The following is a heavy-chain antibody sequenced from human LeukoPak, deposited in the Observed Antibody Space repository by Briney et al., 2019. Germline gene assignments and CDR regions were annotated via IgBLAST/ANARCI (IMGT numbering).Heavy chain of an antibody. Sequence: GGSLRLSCAASGFTFSSYAMSWVRQAPGKGLEWVSAISGSGGSTYYADSVKGRFTISRDNSKNTLYLQMNSLRAEDTAVYYCAKFEQAEKYYYDSSGYYGDYWGRGTLVTVSS. V-gene: IGHV3-23*01. CDR2: ISGSGGST. CDR3: AKFEQAEKYYYDSSGYYGDY. D-gene: IGHD3-22*01. J-gene: IGHJ4*02. CDR1: GFTFSSYA.